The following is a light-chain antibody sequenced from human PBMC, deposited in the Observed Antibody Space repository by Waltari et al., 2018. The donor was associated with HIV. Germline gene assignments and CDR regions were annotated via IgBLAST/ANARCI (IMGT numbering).Light chain of an antibody. CDR2: KAT. CDR1: QSISDW. Sequence: DIQMTQSPSTLSASVGDRVTITCRASQSISDWLAWYQQKPGQAPKLLIFKATTLQSGVPSRFSGSGSGTEFTLTISSLHPDDFATYYCQQYNSYSQTFGQGTKVEIK. CDR3: QQYNSYSQT. V-gene: IGKV1-5*03. J-gene: IGKJ1*01.